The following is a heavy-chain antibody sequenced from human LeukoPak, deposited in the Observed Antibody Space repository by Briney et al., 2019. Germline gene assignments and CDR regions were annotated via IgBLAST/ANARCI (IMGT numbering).Heavy chain of an antibody. Sequence: SETLSLTCTVSGGSISSYYWSWIRQPPGKGLEWIGYIYYSGSTNYNPSLKSRVTISVDTSKNQFSLKLSSVTAADTAVYYCARGRESGSYSPPPDHYYYYGMDVWGQGTTVTVSS. CDR3: ARGRESGSYSPPPDHYYYYGMDV. J-gene: IGHJ6*02. D-gene: IGHD1-26*01. CDR2: IYYSGST. V-gene: IGHV4-59*01. CDR1: GGSISSYY.